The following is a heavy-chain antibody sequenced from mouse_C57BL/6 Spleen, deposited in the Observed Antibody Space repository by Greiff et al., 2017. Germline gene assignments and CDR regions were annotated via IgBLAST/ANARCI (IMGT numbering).Heavy chain of an antibody. CDR3: ASLGRSYGDFDY. V-gene: IGHV5-17*01. CDR1: GFTFSDYG. CDR2: ISSGSSTI. J-gene: IGHJ2*01. D-gene: IGHD1-1*01. Sequence: EVQLVESGGGLVKPGGSLKLSCAASGFTFSDYGMHWVRQAPEKGLEWVAYISSGSSTIYYADTVKGRFTISRDNAKNTLFLQMTSLRSEDTAMYYCASLGRSYGDFDYWGQGTTLTVSS.